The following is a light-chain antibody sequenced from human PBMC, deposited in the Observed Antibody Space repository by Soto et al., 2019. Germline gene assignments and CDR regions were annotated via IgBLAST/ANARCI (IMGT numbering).Light chain of an antibody. CDR3: QQYNSYPYT. Sequence: EIVLTQSPATLSLSPGERATLSCRASQSISFYLTWYQHKPGQAPRLLIYDASNRATGIPARFSGSGYGTDFTLTISSLEPEDFATYYCQQYNSYPYTFGQGTKLEIK. CDR2: DAS. V-gene: IGKV3-11*01. J-gene: IGKJ2*01. CDR1: QSISFY.